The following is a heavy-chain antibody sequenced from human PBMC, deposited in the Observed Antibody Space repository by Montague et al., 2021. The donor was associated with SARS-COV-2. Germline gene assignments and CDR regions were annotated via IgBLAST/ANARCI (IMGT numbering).Heavy chain of an antibody. CDR1: GFIFDDYA. V-gene: IGHV3-9*01. Sequence: SLRLSCAASGFIFDDYAMHWVRQAPGKGLEWVSFISRDSDNVDYADSVRGRFTISRDNAKNSLYLQMNSLRAEDTAVYYCARDVTMVRGVPFDYWGQGTLVTVSS. CDR3: ARDVTMVRGVPFDY. CDR2: ISRDSDNV. J-gene: IGHJ4*02. D-gene: IGHD3-10*01.